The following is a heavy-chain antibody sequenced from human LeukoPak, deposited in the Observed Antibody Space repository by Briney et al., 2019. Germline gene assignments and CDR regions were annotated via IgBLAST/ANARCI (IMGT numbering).Heavy chain of an antibody. Sequence: ASVKVSCKTSSYSFINFGITWVRQAPGQGLEWMGWISPYNGDTKYAQNVQGRVTMTTDTSTSTAYMELSSLRSDDTAVYYCARTPLHSDLGAFDIWGQGTMVTISS. J-gene: IGHJ3*02. CDR2: ISPYNGDT. CDR1: SYSFINFG. V-gene: IGHV1-18*01. D-gene: IGHD2-15*01. CDR3: ARTPLHSDLGAFDI.